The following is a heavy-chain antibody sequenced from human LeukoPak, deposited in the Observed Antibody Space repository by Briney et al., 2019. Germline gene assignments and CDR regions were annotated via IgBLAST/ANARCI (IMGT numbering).Heavy chain of an antibody. V-gene: IGHV3-11*04. Sequence: GGSLRLSCAASGFTFSDYYMSWIRQAPGKGLEWVSYISSRGSTIYYADSVKGRFTISRDDAKHSLYLQMNSLSAEDTAVYYCARGGYCSSTSCPDDAFDIWGQGTMVTVSS. CDR3: ARGGYCSSTSCPDDAFDI. J-gene: IGHJ3*02. D-gene: IGHD2-2*01. CDR1: GFTFSDYY. CDR2: ISSRGSTI.